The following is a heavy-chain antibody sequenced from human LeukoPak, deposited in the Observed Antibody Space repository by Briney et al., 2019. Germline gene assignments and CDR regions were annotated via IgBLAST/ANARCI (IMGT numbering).Heavy chain of an antibody. V-gene: IGHV4-59*08. CDR1: GGSISSYY. J-gene: IGHJ5*02. D-gene: IGHD3-10*01. CDR2: IYYSGST. CDR3: ARLGAILWFGELLSWFDP. Sequence: SSETLSLTCTVSGGSISSYYWSWIRQPPGKGLEWIGYIYYSGSTNYNPSLKSRVTISVDTSKNQFSLKLSSVTAADTAVYYCARLGAILWFGELLSWFDPWGQGTLVTVSS.